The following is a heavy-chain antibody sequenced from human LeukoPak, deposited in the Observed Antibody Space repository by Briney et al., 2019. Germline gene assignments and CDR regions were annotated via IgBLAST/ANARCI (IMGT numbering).Heavy chain of an antibody. D-gene: IGHD1-26*01. V-gene: IGHV3-23*01. Sequence: PGGSLRLSCAASGFTFSTYAMSWVRQIPGKGLEWVSAISGSDDGTYYADSVKGRFTISRDNSKNTLYLQMNSLRAEDTAVYYCAKDSKIVGATLRSYHYMDVWGKGTAVTVSS. CDR3: AKDSKIVGATLRSYHYMDV. CDR1: GFTFSTYA. J-gene: IGHJ6*03. CDR2: ISGSDDGT.